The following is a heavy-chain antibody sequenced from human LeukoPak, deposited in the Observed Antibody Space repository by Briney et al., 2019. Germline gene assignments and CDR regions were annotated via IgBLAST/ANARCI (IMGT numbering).Heavy chain of an antibody. V-gene: IGHV4-59*08. CDR2: IYYSGST. CDR1: GGSISSYY. D-gene: IGHD4-23*01. J-gene: IGHJ4*02. CDR3: ARGKSLRWYQYFDY. Sequence: PSETLSLTCTVSGGSISSYYWSWIRQPPGKGLEWIGYIYYSGSTNYNPSLKSRVTISVDTSKNQFSLKLSSVTAADTAVYYCARGKSLRWYQYFDYWGQGTLVTVSS.